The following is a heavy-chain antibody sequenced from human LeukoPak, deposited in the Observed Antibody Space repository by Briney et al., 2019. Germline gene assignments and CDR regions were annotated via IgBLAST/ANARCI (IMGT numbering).Heavy chain of an antibody. CDR2: ISGSGGST. V-gene: IGHV3-23*01. D-gene: IGHD6-13*01. Sequence: GGSLRLSCAASGFTFSSYAMSWVRQAPGKGLEWVSAISGSGGSTHYADSVKGRFTISRDNSKNTLYLQMNSLRAEDTAVYYCAKDPRSSWYPRWFDPWGQGTLVTVSS. CDR1: GFTFSSYA. CDR3: AKDPRSSWYPRWFDP. J-gene: IGHJ5*02.